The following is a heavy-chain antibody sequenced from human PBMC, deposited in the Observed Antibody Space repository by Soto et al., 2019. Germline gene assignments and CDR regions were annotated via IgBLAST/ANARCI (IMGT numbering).Heavy chain of an antibody. Sequence: QITLKESGPTLVNPTQTLTLTCTFSGFSLSTSGVGVGWIRQPPGKALEWLALIYWNDDKRYSPSLKSRLTITKDTSKNQVVLTMTNMDPVDTATYYCAHSRWELLQSADYYYYGMDVWGQGTTVTVSS. CDR3: AHSRWELLQSADYYYYGMDV. V-gene: IGHV2-5*01. CDR2: IYWNDDK. D-gene: IGHD1-26*01. J-gene: IGHJ6*02. CDR1: GFSLSTSGVG.